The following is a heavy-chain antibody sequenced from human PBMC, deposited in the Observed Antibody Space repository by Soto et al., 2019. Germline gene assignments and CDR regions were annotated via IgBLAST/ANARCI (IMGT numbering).Heavy chain of an antibody. CDR3: ASPKIAFYNWFDP. Sequence: SETLSLTCAVSGYSISSSNWWVWIRQPPGKGLEWIGYIYYSGTTYYNPSLKSRVTISVDTSKNQFSLKLSSVTAADTAVYYCASPKIAFYNWFDPWGQGTLVTVSS. V-gene: IGHV4-28*01. D-gene: IGHD3-3*02. CDR2: IYYSGTT. J-gene: IGHJ5*02. CDR1: GYSISSSNW.